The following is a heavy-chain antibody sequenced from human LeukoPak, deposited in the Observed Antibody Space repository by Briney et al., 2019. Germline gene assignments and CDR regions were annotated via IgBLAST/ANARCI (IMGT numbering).Heavy chain of an antibody. CDR1: GGSISSSSDY. V-gene: IGHV4-39*01. Sequence: PSETLSLTCTVSGGSISSSSDYWGWIRQAPGKGLEWIGSIYYHENTYYNSSLKSRVPISVGTSKNQFSMKLNSVTAADTAVYFCARRAYSAAYWKHFDYWGQGTLVTVSS. J-gene: IGHJ4*02. CDR3: ARRAYSAAYWKHFDY. CDR2: IYYHENT. D-gene: IGHD1-1*01.